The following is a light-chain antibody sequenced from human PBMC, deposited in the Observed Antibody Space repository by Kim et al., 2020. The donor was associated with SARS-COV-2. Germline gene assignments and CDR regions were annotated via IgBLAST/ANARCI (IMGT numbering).Light chain of an antibody. CDR2: SNY. J-gene: IGLJ2*01. CDR1: SSNIGTYA. Sequence: QSVLTQPPSASGTPGQGVTIFCSGSSSNIGTYAVNWYQHLPGMAPKLLIYSNYQRPSGVPYRFSGSKSGTLASLAISGLQSEDEADYYCGAWDDSLNGVIFGGGTKLTVL. V-gene: IGLV1-44*01. CDR3: GAWDDSLNGVI.